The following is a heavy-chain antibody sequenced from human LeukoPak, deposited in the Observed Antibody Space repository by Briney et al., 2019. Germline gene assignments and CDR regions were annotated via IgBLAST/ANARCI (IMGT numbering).Heavy chain of an antibody. CDR3: ATAPMIVVVFPPRLDF. CDR2: INPNTGGT. J-gene: IGHJ4*02. Sequence: ASVKVSCKTSGYTFTGYYMHWVRQAPGQGLEWMGWINPNTGGTNYAQKFQGRVTMTSDTSISTAYMELSSLKSDDTAMYYCATAPMIVVVFPPRLDFWGQGTLVTVSS. CDR1: GYTFTGYY. V-gene: IGHV1-2*02. D-gene: IGHD3-22*01.